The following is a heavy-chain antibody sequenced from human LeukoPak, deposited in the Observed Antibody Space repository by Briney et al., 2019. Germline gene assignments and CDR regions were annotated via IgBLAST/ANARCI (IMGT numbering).Heavy chain of an antibody. Sequence: GGSLRLSCAASGFTFSNAWMSWVRQAPGKGLEWVAFIRYDGSNKYYADSVKGRFTISRDNSKNTLYLQMNSLRAEDTAVYYCAKETITMVRGVGEDYFDYWGQGTLVTVSS. CDR3: AKETITMVRGVGEDYFDY. V-gene: IGHV3-30*02. CDR1: GFTFSNAW. CDR2: IRYDGSNK. J-gene: IGHJ4*02. D-gene: IGHD3-10*01.